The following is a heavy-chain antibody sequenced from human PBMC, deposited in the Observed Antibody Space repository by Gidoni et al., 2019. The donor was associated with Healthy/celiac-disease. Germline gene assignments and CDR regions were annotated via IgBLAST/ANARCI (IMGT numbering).Heavy chain of an antibody. V-gene: IGHV3-20*04. Sequence: EVQLVESGGGVVRPGGSLRLSCAASGLTFDDYGMSWVRQAPGKGLEWVSGINWNGGSTGYADSVKGRFTISRDNAKNSLYLQMNSLRAEDTALYYCARGGGTISVSEDYYYYGMDVWGQGTTVTVSS. CDR2: INWNGGST. D-gene: IGHD3-9*01. CDR1: GLTFDDYG. J-gene: IGHJ6*02. CDR3: ARGGGTISVSEDYYYYGMDV.